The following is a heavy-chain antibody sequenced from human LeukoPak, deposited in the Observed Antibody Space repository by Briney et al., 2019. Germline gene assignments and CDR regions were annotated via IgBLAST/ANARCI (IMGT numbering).Heavy chain of an antibody. V-gene: IGHV3-74*01. CDR3: ASQRWLQSSFDY. Sequence: GGSLRLSCAASGFTFSSYWMHWVRQAPGKGLVWVSRINSDGSTTNYADSVKGRFTIPRDNAKNMLYLQMNSLRAEDTAVYYCASQRWLQSSFDYWGQGTLVTVSS. CDR1: GFTFSSYW. J-gene: IGHJ4*02. CDR2: INSDGSTT. D-gene: IGHD5-24*01.